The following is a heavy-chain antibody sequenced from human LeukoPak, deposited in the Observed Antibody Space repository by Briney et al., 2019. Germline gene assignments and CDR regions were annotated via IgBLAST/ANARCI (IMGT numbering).Heavy chain of an antibody. V-gene: IGHV3-64*01. CDR1: GFTFSSYA. CDR2: ISSNGGST. D-gene: IGHD6-25*01. Sequence: GGSLSLSCAASGFTFSSYAMHLFRQAPGKGLEYVSAISSNGGSTYYANSVKGRFTISRDNSKNTLYLQMGSLRAEDMAVYNCTSHVEYSSGWNWFDPWGQVSLVTVSS. CDR3: TSHVEYSSGWNWFDP. J-gene: IGHJ5*02.